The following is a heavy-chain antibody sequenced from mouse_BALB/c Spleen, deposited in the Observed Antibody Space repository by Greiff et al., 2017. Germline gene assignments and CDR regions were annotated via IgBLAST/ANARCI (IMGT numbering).Heavy chain of an antibody. CDR2: ISDGGSYT. J-gene: IGHJ1*01. V-gene: IGHV5-4*02. CDR3: AREYYGSSHWYFDV. Sequence: EVQLVESGGGLVKPGGSLKLSCAASGFTFSDYYMYWVRQTPEKRLEWVATISDGGSYTYYPDSVKGRFTISRDNAKNNLYLQMSSLKSEDTAMYYCAREYYGSSHWYFDVWGAGTTVTVSS. D-gene: IGHD1-1*01. CDR1: GFTFSDYY.